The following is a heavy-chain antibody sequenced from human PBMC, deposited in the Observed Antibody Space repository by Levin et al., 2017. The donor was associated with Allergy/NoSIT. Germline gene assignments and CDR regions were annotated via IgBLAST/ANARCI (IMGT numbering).Heavy chain of an antibody. J-gene: IGHJ4*02. V-gene: IGHV3-49*03. CDR2: IRSAVYGATS. D-gene: IGHD5-24*01. Sequence: PGGSLRLSCRASGFTFGRYAMTWFRQAPGKGLEWVGFIRSAVYGATSEYAASVKDRFTISRDDSNSIVYLQMNSLKTEDTAVYYCSRKRWMQGLDFDNWGQGTLVTVSS. CDR1: GFTFGRYA. CDR3: SRKRWMQGLDFDN.